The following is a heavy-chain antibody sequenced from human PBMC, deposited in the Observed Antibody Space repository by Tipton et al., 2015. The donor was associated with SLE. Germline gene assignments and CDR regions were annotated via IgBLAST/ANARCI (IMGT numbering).Heavy chain of an antibody. CDR2: INHSGTT. CDR1: GGSFSGYY. D-gene: IGHD7-27*01. Sequence: LSCALYGGSFSGYYWNWIRQPPGKGLEWIGEINHSGTTYYNPSLESRVTISVDKSNNHFSLRLNSVTAADTAVYFCARDCDWGPLGYWGQGTLVTVSS. J-gene: IGHJ4*02. CDR3: ARDCDWGPLGY. V-gene: IGHV4-34*01.